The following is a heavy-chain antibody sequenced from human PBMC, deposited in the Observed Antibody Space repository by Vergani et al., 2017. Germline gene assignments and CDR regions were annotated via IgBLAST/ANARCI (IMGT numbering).Heavy chain of an antibody. Sequence: QVQLQESGPGLVKPSETLSLTCTVSGGSISSHYWSWIRQPPGKGLEWIGYIYDSGSTNYNPPLKSRVTISVDTSKNQFSLKLSSVTAADTAVYYCARDSGTLGSGWYTPLGYWGQGTLVTVSS. CDR3: ARDSGTLGSGWYTPLGY. J-gene: IGHJ4*02. CDR1: GGSISSHY. CDR2: IYDSGST. V-gene: IGHV4-59*11. D-gene: IGHD6-19*01.